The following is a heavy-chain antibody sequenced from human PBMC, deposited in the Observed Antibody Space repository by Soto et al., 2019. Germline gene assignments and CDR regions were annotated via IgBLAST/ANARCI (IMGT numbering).Heavy chain of an antibody. D-gene: IGHD6-13*01. Sequence: QVQLVQSGAEVKKPGSSVKVSCKASGGTFSSYAISWVRQAPGQGLEWMGGIIPIFGTANYAQKLQGRVTITADESTSTAYMELSSLRSEDTAVYYCARKGGEGYSSSWYVWGWFDPWGQGTLVTVSS. CDR1: GGTFSSYA. CDR3: ARKGGEGYSSSWYVWGWFDP. J-gene: IGHJ5*02. CDR2: IIPIFGTA. V-gene: IGHV1-69*01.